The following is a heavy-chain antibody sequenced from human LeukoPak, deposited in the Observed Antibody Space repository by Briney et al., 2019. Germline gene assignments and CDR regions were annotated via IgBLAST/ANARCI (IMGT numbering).Heavy chain of an antibody. D-gene: IGHD6-13*01. J-gene: IGHJ4*02. CDR2: ITAIDGRT. CDR3: TKDRRGPAAGTWYFDS. Sequence: GGSLRLPCVGAGFTFSSTTMGWVRQAPGRGLEWVASITAIDGRTYYAGSVRGRFTISRDISKNTVYLQLNSLRAGDTAMYYCTKDRRGPAAGTWYFDSWGQGTLVTVSS. CDR1: GFTFSSTT. V-gene: IGHV3-23*01.